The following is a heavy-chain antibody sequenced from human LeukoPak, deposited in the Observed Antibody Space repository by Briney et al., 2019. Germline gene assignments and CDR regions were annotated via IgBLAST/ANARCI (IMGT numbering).Heavy chain of an antibody. CDR2: IYHSGST. CDR1: GGSISSAGYS. CDR3: ARRPHGRLRGAVDY. V-gene: IGHV4-30-2*01. D-gene: IGHD4-17*01. J-gene: IGHJ4*02. Sequence: SETLSLTCAVSGGSISSAGYSWGWIRQPPGKGLEWIGYIYHSGSTYYSPSLKSRVTISVDTSKNQFSLKLSSVTAADTAVYYCARRPHGRLRGAVDYWGQGTLVTVSS.